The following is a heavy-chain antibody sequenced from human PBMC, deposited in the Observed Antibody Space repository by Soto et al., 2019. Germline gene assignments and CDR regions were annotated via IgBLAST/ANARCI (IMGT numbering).Heavy chain of an antibody. V-gene: IGHV3-23*01. D-gene: IGHD3-3*01. J-gene: IGHJ4*02. CDR2: ISGSGGST. Sequence: PGGSLRLSCAASGFTFSSYAMSWVRQAPGKGLEWVSAISGSGGSTYYADSVKGRFTISRDNSKNTLYLQMNSLRAEDTAVYYCAKVGNFWSGYGIDYWGQGTLVTVSS. CDR1: GFTFSSYA. CDR3: AKVGNFWSGYGIDY.